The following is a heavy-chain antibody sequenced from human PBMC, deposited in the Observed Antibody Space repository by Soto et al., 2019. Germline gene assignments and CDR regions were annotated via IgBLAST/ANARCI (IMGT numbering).Heavy chain of an antibody. D-gene: IGHD2-21*01. CDR1: GFTFSNSG. Sequence: QAQLVESGGGVVQPGRSLRLSCAASGFTFSNSGMHWVRQAPGKGLEWVALISHDGNNKLYADSVKGRFTISRDNSKNTVYLQMNSLRTEDAAVYYCAKRCAGDTSCFYIDYWGQGTLVSVSS. CDR3: AKRCAGDTSCFYIDY. J-gene: IGHJ4*02. CDR2: ISHDGNNK. V-gene: IGHV3-30*18.